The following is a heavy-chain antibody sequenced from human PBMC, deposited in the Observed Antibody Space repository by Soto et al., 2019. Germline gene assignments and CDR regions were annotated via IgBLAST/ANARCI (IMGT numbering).Heavy chain of an antibody. Sequence: GESLKISCQGSGYSFTNYWIGWGRQMPGKGLEWMGIIYPGDSDTRYSPSFQGQVTISADKSISTAYLQWSTLKASDTAMYYCARRGTTGYYFYGMDVWGQGTTVTVSS. CDR3: ARRGTTGYYFYGMDV. V-gene: IGHV5-51*01. CDR1: GYSFTNYW. D-gene: IGHD1-1*01. J-gene: IGHJ6*02. CDR2: IYPGDSDT.